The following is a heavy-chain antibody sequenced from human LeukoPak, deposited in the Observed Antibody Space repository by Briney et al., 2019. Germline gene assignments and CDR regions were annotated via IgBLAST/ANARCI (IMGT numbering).Heavy chain of an antibody. V-gene: IGHV3-30-3*01. CDR3: AKHCGGNCDAFDI. Sequence: WGSLTLSCAASGFTFSSYAMHWVRQAPGKGLEWVAVISYDGSNKYYADSVKGRFTISRANSKNTLYLQMNSLRAEDTAVYYCAKHCGGNCDAFDIWGQGTMVTVSS. CDR2: ISYDGSNK. J-gene: IGHJ3*02. CDR1: GFTFSSYA. D-gene: IGHD2-21*02.